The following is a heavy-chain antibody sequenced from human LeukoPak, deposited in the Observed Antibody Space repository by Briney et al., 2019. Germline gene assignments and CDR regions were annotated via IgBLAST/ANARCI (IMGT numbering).Heavy chain of an antibody. J-gene: IGHJ6*02. CDR3: ATVKIAAAGRVYYYGMDV. D-gene: IGHD6-13*01. CDR2: FDPEDGET. Sequence: VASVKVSCKVSGYTLTELSMHWVRQAPGKGLEWMGGFDPEDGETIYVQKFQGRVTMTEDTSTDTAYMELSSLRSEDTAVYYCATVKIAAAGRVYYYGMDVWGQGTTVTVSS. V-gene: IGHV1-24*01. CDR1: GYTLTELS.